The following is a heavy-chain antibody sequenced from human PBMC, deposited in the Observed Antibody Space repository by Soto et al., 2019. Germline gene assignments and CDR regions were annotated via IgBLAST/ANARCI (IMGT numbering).Heavy chain of an antibody. Sequence: GGSLRLSCAASGFTFSSYVMSWVRQAPGKGLEWVSAISGSGGSTYYADSVKGRFTISRDNSKNTLYLQMNSLRAEDTAVYYCAKSYSGSYYYFDYWGQGTLVTVSS. CDR3: AKSYSGSYYYFDY. J-gene: IGHJ4*02. CDR2: ISGSGGST. V-gene: IGHV3-23*01. D-gene: IGHD1-26*01. CDR1: GFTFSSYV.